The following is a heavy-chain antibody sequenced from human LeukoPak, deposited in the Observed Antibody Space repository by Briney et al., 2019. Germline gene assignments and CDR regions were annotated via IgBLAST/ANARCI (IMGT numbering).Heavy chain of an antibody. D-gene: IGHD6-13*01. J-gene: IGHJ4*02. CDR2: IIGRGSTI. CDR1: GFTFSGYE. CDR3: ARGGSSSWYSYYFDY. V-gene: IGHV3-48*03. Sequence: PGGSMRLSCAASGFTFSGYEMNWVRQAPGKGLEWVSYIIGRGSTIYYADSVKGRVTISRDNAKNSLYLQMNSLRAEDTAVYYCARGGSSSWYSYYFDYWGQGTLVTVSS.